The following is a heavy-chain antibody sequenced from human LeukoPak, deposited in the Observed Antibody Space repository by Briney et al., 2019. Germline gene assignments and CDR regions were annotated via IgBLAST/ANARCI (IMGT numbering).Heavy chain of an antibody. D-gene: IGHD1-26*01. CDR1: GFSFSTHW. CDR2: IKQDGSEK. V-gene: IGHV3-7*05. CDR3: ANALGAHYFDS. Sequence: GGSLRLSCAASGFSFSTHWMIWVRQAPGKGLEWVANIKQDGSEKYYVDSVKGRFIISRDNAKNSLYLQMNSLRVEDTAVYYCANALGAHYFDSWGQGTLVTVSS. J-gene: IGHJ4*02.